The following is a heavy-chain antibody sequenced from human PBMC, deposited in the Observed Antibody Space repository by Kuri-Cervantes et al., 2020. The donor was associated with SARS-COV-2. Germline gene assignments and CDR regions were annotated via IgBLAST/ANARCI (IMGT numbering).Heavy chain of an antibody. J-gene: IGHJ3*02. V-gene: IGHV1-18*01. CDR3: ARVSTDAFDI. Sequence: ASVKVSCKASGGTFSSYAISWVRQAPGQGLERMGWISAYNGNTNYAQELKGRVTMTTDTSTSTAHMELRSLRSDDTAVYYCARVSTDAFDIWGQGTMVTVSS. CDR2: ISAYNGNT. CDR1: GGTFSSYA.